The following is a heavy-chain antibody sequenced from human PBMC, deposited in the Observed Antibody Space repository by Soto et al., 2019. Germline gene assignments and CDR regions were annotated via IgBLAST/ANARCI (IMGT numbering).Heavy chain of an antibody. Sequence: SETLSLTCAVYGGSFSGYYWSWIRQPPGKGLEWIGEINHSGSTNYNPSLKSRVTISVDTSKNQFSLKLSSVTAADTAVYYCANSDSYGYGYWGQGTLVTVSS. V-gene: IGHV4-34*01. D-gene: IGHD5-18*01. J-gene: IGHJ4*02. CDR3: ANSDSYGYGY. CDR1: GGSFSGYY. CDR2: INHSGST.